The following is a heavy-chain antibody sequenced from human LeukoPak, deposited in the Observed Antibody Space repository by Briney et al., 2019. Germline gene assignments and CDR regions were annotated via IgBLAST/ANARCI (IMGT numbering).Heavy chain of an antibody. CDR3: ARGHPAAMDV. Sequence: SETLSLTCTVSGVSISTYYWNWIRQPPGKGLEWIGYIYYSGSTNYNPSLKNRVTISIDTSKNQFSLKLSSVTAADTAVFYCARGHPAAMDVWGKGTTVTISS. V-gene: IGHV4-59*01. D-gene: IGHD6-25*01. CDR2: IYYSGST. CDR1: GVSISTYY. J-gene: IGHJ6*03.